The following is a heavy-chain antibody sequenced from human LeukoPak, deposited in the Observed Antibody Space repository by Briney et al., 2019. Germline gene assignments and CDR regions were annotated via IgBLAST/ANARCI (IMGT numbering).Heavy chain of an antibody. CDR2: VHLDGRT. J-gene: IGHJ4*02. V-gene: IGHV4-4*02. D-gene: IGHD4/OR15-4a*01. CDR1: GGSVTSANW. CDR3: AREGGAFRPLGY. Sequence: SETLSLTCAVPGGSVTSANWWTWVRQPPGKGLEWIGEVHLDGRTNYNPSLKSRLTMSVDLSENHISLKVTSVTAADTAVFYCAREGGAFRPLGYSGQGTLVTVSS.